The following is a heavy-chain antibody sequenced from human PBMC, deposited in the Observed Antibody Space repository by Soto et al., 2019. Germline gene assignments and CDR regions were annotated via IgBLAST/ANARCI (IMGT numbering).Heavy chain of an antibody. J-gene: IGHJ6*02. CDR2: ILPIFGSP. D-gene: IGHD3-10*01. V-gene: IGHV1-69*01. Sequence: QVQLVQSGAEVKKPGSSVKVSCKASGGNFRRYAISWVRQAPGQGLEWMGGILPIFGSPSHAQKFQGRVTVTADESTSKAYLEPTSLTSEDTAMYYCVFGECTTTSCSYYFYGLDVWGQGSPVTVSS. CDR3: VFGECTTTSCSYYFYGLDV. CDR1: GGNFRRYA.